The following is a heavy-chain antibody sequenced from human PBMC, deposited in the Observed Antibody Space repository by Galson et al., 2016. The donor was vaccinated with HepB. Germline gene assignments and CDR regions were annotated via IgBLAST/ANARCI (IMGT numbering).Heavy chain of an antibody. CDR1: GASITNDYW. V-gene: IGHV4-4*02. CDR2: IYQTGTA. D-gene: IGHD1-7*01. J-gene: IGHJ4*02. Sequence: SETLSLTCAVSGASITNDYWWSWVRQSPEKGFEWLGEIYQTGTANYNPSFTRRATISVDTSKNQISLRLDSVTAADTAVYYCARGTSGTTATMAFDYWGQGTLVSVSS. CDR3: ARGTSGTTATMAFDY.